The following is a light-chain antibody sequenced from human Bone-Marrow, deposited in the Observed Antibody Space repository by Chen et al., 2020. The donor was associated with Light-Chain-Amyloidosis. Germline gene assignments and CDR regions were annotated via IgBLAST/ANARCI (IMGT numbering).Light chain of an antibody. J-gene: IGKJ1*01. CDR3: QQSYSTPWT. V-gene: IGKV1-39*01. Sequence: DIQMTQSPSSLSASVGDRVNITCRASQSISSYLNWYQKKPGKAPKLLIYAASSLQSGVPSRFSGSRSGTDFTLTIRSLQPSDFVTYYCQQSYSTPWTFRQWTTVAIK. CDR1: QSISSY. CDR2: AAS.